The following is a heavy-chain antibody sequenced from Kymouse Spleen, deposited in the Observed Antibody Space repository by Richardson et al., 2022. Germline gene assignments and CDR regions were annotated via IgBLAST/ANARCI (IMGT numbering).Heavy chain of an antibody. Sequence: EVQLVESGGGLVKPGGSLRLSCAASGFTFSNAWMSWVRQAPGKGLEWVGRIKSKTDGGTTDYAAPVKGRFTISRDDSKNTLYLQMNSLKTEDTAVYYCTTEWYYGSGSYGMDVWGQGTTVTVSS. D-gene: IGHD3-10*01. CDR2: IKSKTDGGTT. J-gene: IGHJ6*02. CDR1: GFTFSNAW. CDR3: TTEWYYGSGSYGMDV. V-gene: IGHV3-15*01.